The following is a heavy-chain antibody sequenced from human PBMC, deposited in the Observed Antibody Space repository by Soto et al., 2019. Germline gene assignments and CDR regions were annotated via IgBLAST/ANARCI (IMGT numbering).Heavy chain of an antibody. CDR3: ARVRSGGSGYFDY. D-gene: IGHD2-15*01. CDR1: GFTFSIYS. J-gene: IGHJ4*02. Sequence: PGGSLRLSCAASGFTFSIYSMNWVRQAPGKGLEWVASTSDSGHYIYYGDSVKGRFTISRDNAKNSLYLQMNSLRVEDTAMYYCARVRSGGSGYFDYWGQGALVTVS. V-gene: IGHV3-21*01. CDR2: TSDSGHYI.